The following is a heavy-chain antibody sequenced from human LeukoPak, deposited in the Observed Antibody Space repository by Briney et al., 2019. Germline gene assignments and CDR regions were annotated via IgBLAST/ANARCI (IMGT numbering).Heavy chain of an antibody. CDR3: ARGHDYGDY. J-gene: IGHJ4*02. Sequence: GGSLRLYCAASGFTFSSYGMHWVRQAPGKGLGWVAVIWYDGSNKYYADSVKGRFTISRDNSKNTLYLQMNSLRAEDTAVYYCARGHDYGDYWGQGTLVTVSS. CDR1: GFTFSSYG. CDR2: IWYDGSNK. V-gene: IGHV3-33*01.